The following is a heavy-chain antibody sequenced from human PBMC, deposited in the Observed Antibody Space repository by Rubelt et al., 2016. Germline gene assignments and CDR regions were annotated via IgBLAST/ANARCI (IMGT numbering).Heavy chain of an antibody. J-gene: IGHJ4*02. D-gene: IGHD3-22*01. CDR1: GYTFTGYY. CDR2: IIPILGIA. V-gene: IGHV1-69*09. Sequence: QVQLVQSGAEVKKPGASVKVSCKASGYTFTGYYMHWVRQAPGQGLEWMGRIIPILGIANYAQKFQGRVTITADKSTSTAYMELSSLRSEDTAVYYWAEGNESRGRYFDYWGQGTLVTVPS. CDR3: AEGNESRGRYFDY.